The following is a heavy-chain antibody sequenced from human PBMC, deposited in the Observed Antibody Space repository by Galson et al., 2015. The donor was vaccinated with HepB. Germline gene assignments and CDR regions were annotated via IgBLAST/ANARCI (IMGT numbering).Heavy chain of an antibody. J-gene: IGHJ6*02. V-gene: IGHV1-69*13. D-gene: IGHD6-13*01. Sequence: SVKVSCKASGGTFSSYAISWVRQAPGQGLEWMGGIIPIFGTANYAQKFQGRVTITADESTSTAYMELSSLRSEDTAVYYCAGASGSSWPPYYYYGMDVWGQGTTVTVSS. CDR3: AGASGSSWPPYYYYGMDV. CDR2: IIPIFGTA. CDR1: GGTFSSYA.